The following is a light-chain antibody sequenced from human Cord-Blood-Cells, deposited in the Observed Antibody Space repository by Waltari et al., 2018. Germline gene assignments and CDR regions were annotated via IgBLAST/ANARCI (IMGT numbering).Light chain of an antibody. CDR3: CAYAGSYTFGYV. Sequence: QSALTQPRSVSGSPGQSVTIPCTGTSRDVGGYHYLSWYQQHPGKAPKLMIYHVSKRPSGVPDRFSGSKSGNTASLTISGLQAEDEADYYCCAYAGSYTFGYVFGTGTKVTVL. CDR2: HVS. V-gene: IGLV2-11*01. J-gene: IGLJ1*01. CDR1: SRDVGGYHY.